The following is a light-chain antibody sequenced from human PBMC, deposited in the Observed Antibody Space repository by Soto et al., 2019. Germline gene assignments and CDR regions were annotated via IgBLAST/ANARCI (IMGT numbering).Light chain of an antibody. V-gene: IGKV1-5*01. CDR2: DAS. J-gene: IGKJ1*01. Sequence: DIQMTQSPSTLSASVGDRVTITCLASQSITTWLAWYQLKPGKPPKVLIYDASSLESGVPSRFRGSGSGTEFTLTISSLQPDDFATYYCQHYNTYPWTFGQGTKVDIK. CDR1: QSITTW. CDR3: QHYNTYPWT.